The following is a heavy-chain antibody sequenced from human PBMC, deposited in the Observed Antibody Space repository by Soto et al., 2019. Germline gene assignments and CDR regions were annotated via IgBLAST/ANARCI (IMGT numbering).Heavy chain of an antibody. Sequence: PGGSLRLSCAASGFTFTTYAMNWVRRAPGKGLEWVSGISTSGGSTYYADSVKGRFTISRDNSKNTLYLQMISLRAEDTAVYYCAKEGYCSGGYCYVDYWGQGTLVTVSS. CDR3: AKEGYCSGGYCYVDY. J-gene: IGHJ4*02. D-gene: IGHD2-15*01. CDR2: ISTSGGST. CDR1: GFTFTTYA. V-gene: IGHV3-23*01.